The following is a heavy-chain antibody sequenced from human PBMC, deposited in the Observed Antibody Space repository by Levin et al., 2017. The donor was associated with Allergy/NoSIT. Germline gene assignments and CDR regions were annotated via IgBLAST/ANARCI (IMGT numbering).Heavy chain of an antibody. CDR3: ARGTTVIPGWFDP. D-gene: IGHD4-17*01. CDR2: IKQDGSEK. CDR1: GFTFSSYW. J-gene: IGHJ5*02. Sequence: GESLKISCAASGFTFSSYWMSWVRQAPGKGLEWVANIKQDGSEKYYVDSVKGRFTISRDNAKNSLYLQMNSLRAEDTAVYYCARGTTVIPGWFDPWGQGTLVTVSS. V-gene: IGHV3-7*04.